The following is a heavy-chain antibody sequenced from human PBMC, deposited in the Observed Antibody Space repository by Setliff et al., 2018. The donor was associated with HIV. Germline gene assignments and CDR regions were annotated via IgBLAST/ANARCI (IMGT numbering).Heavy chain of an antibody. J-gene: IGHJ4*02. Sequence: RASVKVSCKAAGYSFSTYAISWVRQAPGQGLEWMGWISAYDGNRISAQKFQGRVTMTTDTSTNTAYMELRSLRSDDTAVYYCARATTVISMTVAGTIDYWGQGTLVTVSS. CDR1: GYSFSTYA. CDR2: ISAYDGNR. CDR3: ARATTVISMTVAGTIDY. D-gene: IGHD6-19*01. V-gene: IGHV1-18*01.